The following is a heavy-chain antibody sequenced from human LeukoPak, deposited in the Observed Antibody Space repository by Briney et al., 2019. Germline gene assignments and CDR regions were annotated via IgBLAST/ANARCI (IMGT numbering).Heavy chain of an antibody. CDR2: IYTSGST. CDR3: ASAEGYYYDSSGFYY. CDR1: GGSISSGSYY. J-gene: IGHJ4*02. Sequence: PSETLSLTCTVSGGSISSGSYYWSWIRQPAGKGLEWIGRIYTSGSTNYNPSLKSRVTISVDPSKNQFSLRLSSVTAADTAVYYCASAEGYYYDSSGFYYWGQGTLVTVSS. V-gene: IGHV4-61*02. D-gene: IGHD3-22*01.